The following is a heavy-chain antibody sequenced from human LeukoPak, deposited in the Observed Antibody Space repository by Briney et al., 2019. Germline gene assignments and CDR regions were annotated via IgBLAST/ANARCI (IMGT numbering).Heavy chain of an antibody. D-gene: IGHD2-15*01. V-gene: IGHV3-11*01. Sequence: PGGSLRLSCAASGFTFSDYYMSWIRQAPGKGLEWVSYISSSGSTIYYADSVKGRFTISRDNSKNTLYLQMNSLRAEDTAVYYCAKDSERYCSVHDYWGQGTLVTVSS. CDR2: ISSSGSTI. CDR3: AKDSERYCSVHDY. CDR1: GFTFSDYY. J-gene: IGHJ4*02.